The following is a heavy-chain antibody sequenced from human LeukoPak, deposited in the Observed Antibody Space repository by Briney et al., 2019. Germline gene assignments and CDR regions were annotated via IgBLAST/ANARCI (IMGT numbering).Heavy chain of an antibody. V-gene: IGHV1-46*01. D-gene: IGHD2-2*01. CDR1: GYTFTSYY. CDR2: INPSGGST. Sequence: ASVKVSCTASGYTFTSYYMHWVRQAPGQGLEWMGIINPSGGSTSYAQKFQGRVTMTRDMSTSTVYMELSSLRSEDTAVYYCARAGIVVVPADKEFDYWGQGTLVTVSS. CDR3: ARAGIVVVPADKEFDY. J-gene: IGHJ4*02.